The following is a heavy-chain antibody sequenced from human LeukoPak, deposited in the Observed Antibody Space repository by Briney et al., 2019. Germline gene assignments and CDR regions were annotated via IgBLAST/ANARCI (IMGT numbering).Heavy chain of an antibody. V-gene: IGHV1-2*02. CDR3: ARTPPAKYSSGWPFDY. Sequence: ASVKVSCKASGYTFTGYNMHWERQAPGQGLEWMGWTNPNSGGTNYAQKFQGRVTMTRDTSISTAYMELSRLRSDDTAVYYWARTPPAKYSSGWPFDYWGQGTLVTVSS. D-gene: IGHD6-19*01. J-gene: IGHJ4*02. CDR1: GYTFTGYN. CDR2: TNPNSGGT.